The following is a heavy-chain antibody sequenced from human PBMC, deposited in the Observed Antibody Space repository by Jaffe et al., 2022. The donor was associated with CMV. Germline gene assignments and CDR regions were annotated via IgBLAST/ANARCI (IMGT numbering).Heavy chain of an antibody. Sequence: EVQLVESGGGLVQPGGSLRLSCAASGFTFSSYEMNWVRQAPGKGLEWVSYISSSGSTIYYADSVKGRFTISRDNAKNSLYLQMNSLRAEDTAVYYCARSTYYYDSSGYYALMEGFDPWGQGTLVTVSS. CDR1: GFTFSSYE. CDR2: ISSSGSTI. CDR3: ARSTYYYDSSGYYALMEGFDP. D-gene: IGHD3-22*01. V-gene: IGHV3-48*03. J-gene: IGHJ5*02.